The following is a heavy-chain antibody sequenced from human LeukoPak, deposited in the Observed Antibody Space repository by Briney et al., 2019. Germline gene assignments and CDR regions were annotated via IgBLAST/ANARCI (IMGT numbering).Heavy chain of an antibody. CDR3: ARFEGDDSSGYYLDY. CDR2: IYYSGST. CDR1: GGSISSYY. D-gene: IGHD3-22*01. V-gene: IGHV4-59*01. J-gene: IGHJ4*02. Sequence: SETLSLTCTVSGGSISSYYWSWIRQPPGKGLEWIGYIYYSGSTNYNPSLKSRVTISVDTSKNQFSLKLSSVTAADTAVCYCARFEGDDSSGYYLDYWGQGTLVTVSS.